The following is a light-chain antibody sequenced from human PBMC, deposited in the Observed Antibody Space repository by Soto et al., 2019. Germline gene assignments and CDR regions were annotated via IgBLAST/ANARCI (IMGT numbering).Light chain of an antibody. CDR2: DVN. V-gene: IGLV2-14*01. J-gene: IGLJ3*02. Sequence: QSALTQPASVSGSPGQSITISCTGTSSDVGGYNYVSWYQQRPGKAPKLMIYDVNNRPSGVSKRFSASKSGNTASLTISGLQAEDEADYYCSSYSRTTTLVFGGGTKLTVL. CDR3: SSYSRTTTLV. CDR1: SSDVGGYNY.